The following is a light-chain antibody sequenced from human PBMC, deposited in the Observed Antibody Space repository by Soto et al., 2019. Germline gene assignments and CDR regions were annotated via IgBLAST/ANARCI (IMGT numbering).Light chain of an antibody. V-gene: IGKV3-20*01. Sequence: EVVLTQSPVTLSLSPGERATLSCRASQSVSSSYLAWYQQKPGQAPRLLIYGASSRATGIPDRFSGSGSGTDFTLTSSILEPEDFAVYYCQENGSSQTFGQGTKVDIK. CDR3: QENGSSQT. J-gene: IGKJ1*01. CDR1: QSVSSSY. CDR2: GAS.